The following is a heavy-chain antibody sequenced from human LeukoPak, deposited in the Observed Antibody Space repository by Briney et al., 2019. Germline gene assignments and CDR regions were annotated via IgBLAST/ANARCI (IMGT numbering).Heavy chain of an antibody. D-gene: IGHD3-10*01. CDR3: ARGFYGAGSHFDY. Sequence: SETLSLTCTVSGGSISSYYWSWIRQPPGKGLEWIGYIFHTGRTSYNPSLKSRVTISVDMSKNQLSLRPTSVTAADTAVYYCARGFYGAGSHFDYWGQGTLVTVSS. CDR1: GGSISSYY. J-gene: IGHJ4*02. V-gene: IGHV4-59*12. CDR2: IFHTGRT.